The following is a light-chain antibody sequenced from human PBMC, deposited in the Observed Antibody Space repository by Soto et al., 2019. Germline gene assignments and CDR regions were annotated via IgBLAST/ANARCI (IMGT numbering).Light chain of an antibody. CDR1: QSVSSN. CDR3: HQYNDWPPKYT. V-gene: IGKV3-15*01. CDR2: DAS. J-gene: IGKJ2*01. Sequence: EIVMTQSPATLSVSPGERPTLSCRASQSVSSNLAWYQQKPGQAPRLLIYDASTRATGVSARFSGSGSGTEFTLTISSLQSEDSAVYYCHQYNDWPPKYTFGQGTKLEIK.